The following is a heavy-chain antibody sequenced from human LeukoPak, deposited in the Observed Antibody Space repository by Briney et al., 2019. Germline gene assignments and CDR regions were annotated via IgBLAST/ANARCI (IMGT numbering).Heavy chain of an antibody. Sequence: PGGSLRLSCAASGFTFSSYSMNWVRQAPGKGLEWVSYISSSSSTMYYADSVKGRFTISRDNAKNSLYLQMNSLRAEDTAVFYCARVNWNYGDYWGQGTLVTVSS. CDR3: ARVNWNYGDY. D-gene: IGHD1-20*01. CDR2: ISSSSSTM. CDR1: GFTFSSYS. J-gene: IGHJ4*02. V-gene: IGHV3-48*01.